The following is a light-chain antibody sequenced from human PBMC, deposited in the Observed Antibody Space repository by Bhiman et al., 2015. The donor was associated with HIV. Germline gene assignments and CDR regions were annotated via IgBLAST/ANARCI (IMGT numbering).Light chain of an antibody. Sequence: SYELTQPPSVSVAPGKTARITCGGNNIGSKSVHWFQQKPGQAPVVVMYYDTDRPSGIPERFSGSISGNTATLTITKAEAGDEADYFCQVWDGTTDVSVVFGGGTKLTVL. CDR1: NIGSKS. V-gene: IGLV3-21*04. CDR3: QVWDGTTDVSVV. CDR2: YDT. J-gene: IGLJ2*01.